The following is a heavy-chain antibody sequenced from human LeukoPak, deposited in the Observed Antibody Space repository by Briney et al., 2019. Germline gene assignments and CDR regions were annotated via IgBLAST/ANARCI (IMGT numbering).Heavy chain of an antibody. CDR3: TRSLSGYDYSPDY. CDR2: INSDGSST. Sequence: PGGSLRLSCAASGFTFSSYWRHWVRQAPGKGLVWFSRINSDGSSTAYADSVKGRFTISRDNASNTLYLQMNSLRAEDTAVYYCTRSLSGYDYSPDYWGQGTLVTVSS. J-gene: IGHJ4*02. CDR1: GFTFSSYW. V-gene: IGHV3-74*03. D-gene: IGHD6-25*01.